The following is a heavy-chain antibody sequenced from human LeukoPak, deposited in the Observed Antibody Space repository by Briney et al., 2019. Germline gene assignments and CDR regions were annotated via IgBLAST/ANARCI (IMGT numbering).Heavy chain of an antibody. CDR3: ATDLGYSSGWPRGAFDI. J-gene: IGHJ3*02. D-gene: IGHD6-19*01. Sequence: ASVKVSCKVSGYTLTELSMHWVRQAPGKGLEWMGGFDPEDGETIYAQKFQGRVTMTEDTSTDTAYMELSSLRSEDTAVYYCATDLGYSSGWPRGAFDIWGQGTMVTVSS. CDR1: GYTLTELS. CDR2: FDPEDGET. V-gene: IGHV1-24*01.